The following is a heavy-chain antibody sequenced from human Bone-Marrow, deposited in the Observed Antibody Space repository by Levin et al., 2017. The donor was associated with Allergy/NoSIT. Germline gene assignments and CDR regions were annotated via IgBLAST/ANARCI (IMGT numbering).Heavy chain of an antibody. CDR3: AKDRHTSSWYGFDI. D-gene: IGHD6-13*01. V-gene: IGHV3-11*01. CDR1: GFSFSDYY. CDR2: ISIGGGTI. J-gene: IGHJ3*02. Sequence: LSLTCAASGFSFSDYYMSWIRQAPGKGLEWVSYISIGGGTIYYADSVKGRFTISRDNAKKSLYLQMNSLRVEDTAVYYCAKDRHTSSWYGFDIWGQGTMVTVSS.